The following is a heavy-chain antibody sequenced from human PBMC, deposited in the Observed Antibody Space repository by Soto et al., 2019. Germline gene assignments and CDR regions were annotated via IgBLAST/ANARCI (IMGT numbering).Heavy chain of an antibody. D-gene: IGHD6-13*01. CDR3: ARGGSIAAARRWFDP. CDR2: IYYSGST. J-gene: IGHJ5*02. Sequence: PSETLSLTCTVSGGSISSYCWSWIRQPPGKGLEWIGYIYYSGSTNYNPSLKGRVTISVDTSKNQFSLKLSSVTAADTAVYYCARGGSIAAARRWFDPWGQGTLVTVSS. V-gene: IGHV4-59*01. CDR1: GGSISSYC.